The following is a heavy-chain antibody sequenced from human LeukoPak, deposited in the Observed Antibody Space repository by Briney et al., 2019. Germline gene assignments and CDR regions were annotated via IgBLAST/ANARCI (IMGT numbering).Heavy chain of an antibody. D-gene: IGHD4-17*01. J-gene: IGHJ4*02. V-gene: IGHV3-30-3*01. Sequence: GGSLRLSCAASGFTFSNYWMHWVRQAPGKGLEWVAVMSYDGSNEYYVGSVKGRFTISRDNSKNTLYLQMNSLRDEDTAVYYCARGSTTLEYWGQGTLATVSS. CDR2: MSYDGSNE. CDR3: ARGSTTLEY. CDR1: GFTFSNYW.